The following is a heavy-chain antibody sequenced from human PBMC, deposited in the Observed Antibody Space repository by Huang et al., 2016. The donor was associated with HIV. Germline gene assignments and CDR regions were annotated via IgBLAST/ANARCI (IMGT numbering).Heavy chain of an antibody. J-gene: IGHJ4*02. CDR1: GYSFSSYW. CDR2: IFPDDSDT. V-gene: IGHV5-51*01. CDR3: ARRFSSSSGYFDY. Sequence: VQLVQSGAEVKKPGESLKISCKGSGYSFSSYWIAWVRQMPGKSLEWMGIIFPDDSDTTDSPSSEGQVTISADKSIGTAYLQWSSLKASDTAMYYCARRFSSSSGYFDYWGQGSLVTVSS. D-gene: IGHD6-6*01.